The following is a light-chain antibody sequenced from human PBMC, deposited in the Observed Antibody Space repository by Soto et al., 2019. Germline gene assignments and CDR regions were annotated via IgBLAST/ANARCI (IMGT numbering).Light chain of an antibody. V-gene: IGKV3-20*01. CDR3: QQYGSTFRT. Sequence: EFVLTQSPGTLSLSPGERATLSCRASQSVRSGYLAWYQHKPGQAPRLLIYGTSSRATGIPDRFSGSGSGTDFTLTISRLEPEDSEVYYCQQYGSTFRTFGQGTKVDIK. CDR2: GTS. J-gene: IGKJ1*01. CDR1: QSVRSGY.